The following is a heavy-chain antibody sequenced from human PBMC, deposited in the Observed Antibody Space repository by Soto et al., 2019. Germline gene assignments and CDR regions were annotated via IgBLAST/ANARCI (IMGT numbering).Heavy chain of an antibody. CDR3: ATTRMAGGYSDVGAFDI. CDR2: INPNNGGT. V-gene: IGHV1-2*02. CDR1: GYY. Sequence: QVQLVQSGAEVKQPGASVKVSCKATGYYIHWERQAPGHGLAGLGWINPNNGGTDYAQKFQGRVIMTSDTTVSTAYTELSRLRSDDTDVYYCATTRMAGGYSDVGAFDIWGQGTMVTVSS. J-gene: IGHJ3*02. D-gene: IGHD3-22*01.